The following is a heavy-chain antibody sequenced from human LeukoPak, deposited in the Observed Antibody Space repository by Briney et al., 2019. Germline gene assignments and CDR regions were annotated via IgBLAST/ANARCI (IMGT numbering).Heavy chain of an antibody. Sequence: GGSVRLSCTASGFTFSNYAMNWVRQAPGKGLEWVSGISGSGGGTYYADSVKGRFTISRDNSKNTLYLQMNSLRAEDTAVYYCAKRTFYSDSSSYRAFDYWGQGTLVTVSS. V-gene: IGHV3-23*01. D-gene: IGHD3-22*01. J-gene: IGHJ4*02. CDR3: AKRTFYSDSSSYRAFDY. CDR1: GFTFSNYA. CDR2: ISGSGGGT.